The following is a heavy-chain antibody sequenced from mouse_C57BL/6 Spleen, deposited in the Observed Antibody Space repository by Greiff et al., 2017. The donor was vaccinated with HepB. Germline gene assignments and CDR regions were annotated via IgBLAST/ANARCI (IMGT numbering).Heavy chain of an antibody. J-gene: IGHJ4*01. Sequence: QVHVKHPGAELVKPGASVKLSCKASGYTFTSYWMHWVKQRPGRGLEWIGRIDPNSGGTKYNEKFKSKATLTVDKPSSTAYMQLSSLTSEDSAVYYCARSYGSSYGAMDYWGQGTSVTVSS. D-gene: IGHD1-1*01. CDR2: IDPNSGGT. CDR3: ARSYGSSYGAMDY. CDR1: GYTFTSYW. V-gene: IGHV1-72*01.